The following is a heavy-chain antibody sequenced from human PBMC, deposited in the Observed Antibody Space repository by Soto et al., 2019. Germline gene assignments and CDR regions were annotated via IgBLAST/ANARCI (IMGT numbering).Heavy chain of an antibody. D-gene: IGHD3-10*01. V-gene: IGHV3-23*01. CDR1: GFGFDSFA. J-gene: IGHJ4*02. CDR2: IGGSGGAT. CDR3: AKALWFGESSHYFDY. Sequence: GGSLRLSCVGSGFGFDSFAMSWVRQAPGKGLEWVSGIGGSGGATVYADSVKGRFTISRDNSRNTLYLQMNFLRGGDTAVYYCAKALWFGESSHYFDYWGQGTLVTVSS.